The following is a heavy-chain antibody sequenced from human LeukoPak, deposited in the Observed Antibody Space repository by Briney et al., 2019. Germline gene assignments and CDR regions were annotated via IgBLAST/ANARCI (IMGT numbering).Heavy chain of an antibody. CDR3: ARGELLWFGEDY. V-gene: IGHV4-38-2*02. D-gene: IGHD3-10*01. CDR2: ICHTGRT. Sequence: SETLSLTCSVSADSINSIYCWGWIRQPPGKGLEWIGTICHTGRTYYKPSLESRVTISVDTSKNQFSLKLSSVTAADTAVYYCARGELLWFGEDYWGQGTLVTVSS. J-gene: IGHJ4*02. CDR1: ADSINSIYC.